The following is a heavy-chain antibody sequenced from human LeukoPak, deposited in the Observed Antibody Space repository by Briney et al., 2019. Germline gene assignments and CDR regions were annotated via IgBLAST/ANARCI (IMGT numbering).Heavy chain of an antibody. J-gene: IGHJ4*02. D-gene: IGHD3-10*01. Sequence: PGGSLRLSCAASGFTFSDYYMSWVRQAPGKGLEWVSVIYSGGSTYYADSVKGRFTISRDSSKSTLYIQMNSLRAEDTAVYYCARAKPKNMVRGLIMRRESRYYFDYWGQGTLVTVSS. CDR3: ARAKPKNMVRGLIMRRESRYYFDY. CDR2: IYSGGST. CDR1: GFTFSDYY. V-gene: IGHV3-53*01.